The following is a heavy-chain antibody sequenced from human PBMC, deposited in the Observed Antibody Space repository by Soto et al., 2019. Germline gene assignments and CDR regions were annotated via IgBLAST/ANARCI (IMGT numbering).Heavy chain of an antibody. V-gene: IGHV4-34*01. CDR1: GGSIYNHY. D-gene: IGHD3-10*01. Sequence: SETLSLTCTVSGGSIYNHYWSWVRQPPGKGLEWIGEINHSGSTNYNPSLKSRVTISVDTSKNQFSLKLSSVTAADTAVYYCARLRHIYGSGSYYKGHYFDYWGQGTLVTVSS. J-gene: IGHJ4*02. CDR3: ARLRHIYGSGSYYKGHYFDY. CDR2: INHSGST.